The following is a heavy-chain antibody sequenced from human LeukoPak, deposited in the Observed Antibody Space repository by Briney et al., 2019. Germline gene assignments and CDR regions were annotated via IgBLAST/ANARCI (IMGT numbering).Heavy chain of an antibody. CDR3: AREYYGDYYY. J-gene: IGHJ4*02. CDR1: GFTFSSYG. CDR2: INQDGSDK. D-gene: IGHD4-17*01. Sequence: PGGSLRLSCAASGFTFSSYGMHWVRQAPGKGLEWVAAINQDGSDKYYVDSVKGRFTISRDNAKNTLYLQMNSLRAEDTAVYYCAREYYGDYYYWGQGTLVPVSS. V-gene: IGHV3-7*01.